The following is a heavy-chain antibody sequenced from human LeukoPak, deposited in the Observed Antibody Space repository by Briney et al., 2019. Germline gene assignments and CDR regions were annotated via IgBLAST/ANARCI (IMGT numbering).Heavy chain of an antibody. CDR3: ARDSGRHFHY. Sequence: SETLPLTCTVSGDSITNYYWSWIRQPAGKGLEWIGRIYDTGTTNYNPSLKSRVTMSVDTSKNQFFLNLTSVTAADTAVYSCARDSGRHFHYWGQGSLVTVSS. CDR2: IYDTGTT. J-gene: IGHJ4*02. CDR1: GDSITNYY. D-gene: IGHD2-8*02. V-gene: IGHV4-4*07.